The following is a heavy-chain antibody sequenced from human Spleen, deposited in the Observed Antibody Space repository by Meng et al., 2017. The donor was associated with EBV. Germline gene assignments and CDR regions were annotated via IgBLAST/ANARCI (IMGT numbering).Heavy chain of an antibody. J-gene: IGHJ5*02. CDR3: ARDRGAQYSGWFDP. V-gene: IGHV4-30-4*01. CDR2: IYYSGTT. CDR1: GASINSGDSY. D-gene: IGHD6-6*01. Sequence: QVHLQESGPGLVKPSQTLSPTCAVSGASINSGDSYWNWIRQSPGKGLEWIGYIYYSGTTYYNPSLKSRLTISLDTAENQFSLRLSSVTAADTALYYCARDRGAQYSGWFDPWGPGTLVTVSS.